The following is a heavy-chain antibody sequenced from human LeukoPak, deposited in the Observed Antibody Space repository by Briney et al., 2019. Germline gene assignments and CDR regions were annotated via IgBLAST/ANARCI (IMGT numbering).Heavy chain of an antibody. Sequence: SVNVSCKASGGTFSSYAISWVRQAPGQGLEWMGGIIPIFGTANYAQKFQGRVTITADESTSTAYMGLSSLRSEDTAVYYCARGDGDRPKVGLDYYGMDVWGQGTTVTVSS. CDR3: ARGDGDRPKVGLDYYGMDV. CDR1: GGTFSSYA. CDR2: IIPIFGTA. J-gene: IGHJ6*02. V-gene: IGHV1-69*01. D-gene: IGHD4-17*01.